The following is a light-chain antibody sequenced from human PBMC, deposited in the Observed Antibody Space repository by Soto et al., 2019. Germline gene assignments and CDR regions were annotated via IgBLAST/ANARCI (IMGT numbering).Light chain of an antibody. CDR2: KAS. Sequence: DIQMTQSPSTLSASVGDRVTITCRASQSISSWLAWYQQKPGKAPKLLIYKASSLESGVPSRFSGRGSGTEFTLTISRLQPDDFAPYYFQQYKSYPRTFGQGTKVEIK. V-gene: IGKV1-5*03. CDR1: QSISSW. CDR3: QQYKSYPRT. J-gene: IGKJ1*01.